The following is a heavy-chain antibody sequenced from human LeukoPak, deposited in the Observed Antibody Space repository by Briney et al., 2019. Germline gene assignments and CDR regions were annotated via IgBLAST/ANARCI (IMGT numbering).Heavy chain of an antibody. D-gene: IGHD3-10*01. V-gene: IGHV3-64D*06. CDR1: GFTFSSYA. CDR3: VKDLLLWFGETPRDY. Sequence: GGSLRLSCSASGFTFSSYAMHWVRQAPGKGLEYASAISSNGGSTYYADSVKGRFTISRDNSKNTLYLQMSSLRAEDTAVYYCVKDLLLWFGETPRDYWGQGTLVTVSS. J-gene: IGHJ4*02. CDR2: ISSNGGST.